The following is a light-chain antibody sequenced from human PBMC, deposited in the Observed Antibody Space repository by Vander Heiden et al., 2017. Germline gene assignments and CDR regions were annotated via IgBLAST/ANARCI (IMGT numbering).Light chain of an antibody. CDR1: QSISNW. CDR2: KAS. Sequence: DIQMTQSPSTLSASVGDRVTITCRASQSISNWLAWYQQKPGKAPKLLIYKASSLESGVQSRFSGSGSGTEFTLTITSLQPDDFATYYCQQYNGTFGQGTKLEIK. V-gene: IGKV1-5*03. CDR3: QQYNGT. J-gene: IGKJ2*01.